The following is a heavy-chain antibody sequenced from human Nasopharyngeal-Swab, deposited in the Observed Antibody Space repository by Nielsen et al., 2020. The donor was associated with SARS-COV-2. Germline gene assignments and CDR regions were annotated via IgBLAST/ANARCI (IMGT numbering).Heavy chain of an antibody. D-gene: IGHD6-13*01. CDR2: ISSSSSYI. CDR1: GFTVSSNY. Sequence: GESLKISCAASGFTVSSNYMSWVRQAPGKGLEWVSSISSSSSYIYYADSVKGRFTISRDNAKNSLYLQMNSLRAEDTAVYYCARAGIAGDNWFDPWGQGTLVTVSS. CDR3: ARAGIAGDNWFDP. V-gene: IGHV3-21*01. J-gene: IGHJ5*02.